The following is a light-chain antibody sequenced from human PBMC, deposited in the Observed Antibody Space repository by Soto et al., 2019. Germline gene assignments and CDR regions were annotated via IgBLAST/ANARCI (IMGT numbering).Light chain of an antibody. J-gene: IGKJ4*01. CDR1: QSVSSY. CDR2: DAS. Sequence: EIVLTQSPATRSLSPGERATLSCRASQSVSSYLAWYQHKPGQAPRLLIHDASNRATGISARFSGGGSGTDFTLTISSLEPEDFAVYYCQQRRDWPLTFGGGTKLEIK. CDR3: QQRRDWPLT. V-gene: IGKV3-11*01.